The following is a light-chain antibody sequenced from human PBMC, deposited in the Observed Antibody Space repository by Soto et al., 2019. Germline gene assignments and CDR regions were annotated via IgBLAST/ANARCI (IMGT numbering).Light chain of an antibody. CDR1: SSDVGSSNL. J-gene: IGLJ2*01. Sequence: QSALTQPASVSGSPGQSITISCTGSSSDVGSSNLVSWFQQDPGKAPKLIIYESTERPSGVSGRFSASKSGDTASLTISGLQAEDEADYYCCSYVPASTSLFFGGGTKLTVL. V-gene: IGLV2-23*01. CDR2: EST. CDR3: CSYVPASTSLF.